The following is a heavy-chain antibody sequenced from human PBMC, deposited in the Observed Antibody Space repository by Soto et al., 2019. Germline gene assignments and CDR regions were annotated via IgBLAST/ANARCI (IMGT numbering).Heavy chain of an antibody. CDR2: INHSGST. D-gene: IGHD2-21*02. J-gene: IGHJ4*02. Sequence: PSETLSLTCAVYGGSFSGYYWSWIRQPPGKGLEWIGEINHSGSTNYNPSLKSRVTISVDTSKNQFSLKLSSVTAADTAVYYCARGKSPATAIDYWGQGTLVTASS. CDR1: GGSFSGYY. CDR3: ARGKSPATAIDY. V-gene: IGHV4-34*01.